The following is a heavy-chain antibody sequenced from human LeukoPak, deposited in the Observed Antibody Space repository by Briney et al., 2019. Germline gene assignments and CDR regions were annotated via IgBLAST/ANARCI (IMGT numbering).Heavy chain of an antibody. D-gene: IGHD6-25*01. CDR3: ARIIGQRVPSYFAY. V-gene: IGHV2-70*11. Sequence: PTLTLTLPCTVSAVSVTTSAMGVSWSRQPPGKALAWLARIDWDYDRYYSTSLQTRLSISKATSKKQVVLTMTNMDPVDTATYFCARIIGQRVPSYFAYWGQGTLVTVPS. CDR1: AVSVTTSAMG. J-gene: IGHJ4*02. CDR2: IDWDYDR.